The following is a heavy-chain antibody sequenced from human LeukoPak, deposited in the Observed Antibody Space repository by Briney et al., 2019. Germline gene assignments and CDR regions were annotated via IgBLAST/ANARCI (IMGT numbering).Heavy chain of an antibody. CDR1: GGSISSGGYY. D-gene: IGHD5-18*01. CDR2: IYYSGST. CDR3: ARERGYLFDY. V-gene: IGHV4-31*11. Sequence: SETLSLTCAVSGGSISSGGYYWSWIRQHPGKGLEWIGYIYYSGSTYYNPSLKSRVTISVDTSKNQFSLKLSSVTAADTAVYYCARERGYLFDYWGQGTLVTVSS. J-gene: IGHJ4*02.